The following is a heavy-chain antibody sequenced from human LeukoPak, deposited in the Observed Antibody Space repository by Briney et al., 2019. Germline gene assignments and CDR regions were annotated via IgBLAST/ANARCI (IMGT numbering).Heavy chain of an antibody. CDR2: IKQDGSEK. D-gene: IGHD3-16*02. CDR1: GFTFSNYA. J-gene: IGHJ4*02. Sequence: GGSLRLSCAASGFTFSNYAMSWVRQAPGKGLEWVVNIKQDGSEKYYVASGKGRFTISRDNAKNSLYLQMNSLRAEDTAVYYCARSVEYDYIWGSYLGYFDYWGQGTLVTVSS. V-gene: IGHV3-7*01. CDR3: ARSVEYDYIWGSYLGYFDY.